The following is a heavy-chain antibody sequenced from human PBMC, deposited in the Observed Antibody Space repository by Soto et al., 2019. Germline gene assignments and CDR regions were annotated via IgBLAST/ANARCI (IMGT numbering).Heavy chain of an antibody. CDR1: GFTFSSYA. CDR2: ISYDGSNK. D-gene: IGHD2-21*02. V-gene: IGHV3-30-3*01. CDR3: ARGDKS. J-gene: IGHJ4*02. Sequence: GGSLRLSCAASGFTFSSYAMHWVRQAPGKGLEWVAVISYDGSNKYYADSVKGRFTISRDNSKNTLYLQMNSLRAEDTAVYYCARGDKSWGQGTLGTVSS.